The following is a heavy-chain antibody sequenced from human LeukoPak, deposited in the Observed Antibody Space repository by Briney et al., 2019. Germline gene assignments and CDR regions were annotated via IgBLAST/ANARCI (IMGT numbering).Heavy chain of an antibody. CDR2: ISGTGNT. CDR1: GLTFNFNG. Sequence: GGSLRLSCAASGLTFNFNGMSWFRQAPGKGLEWVSAISGTGNTYYAGSVKGRFTISRDKSKNTLYLQMDSLRVEDTATYYCAKDGTRCGGDCYSDFWGQGTLVTVSS. V-gene: IGHV3-23*01. D-gene: IGHD2-21*02. J-gene: IGHJ4*02. CDR3: AKDGTRCGGDCYSDF.